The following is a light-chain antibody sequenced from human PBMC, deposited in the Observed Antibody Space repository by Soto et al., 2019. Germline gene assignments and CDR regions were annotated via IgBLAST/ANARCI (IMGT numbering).Light chain of an antibody. J-gene: IGKJ1*01. CDR1: QSISSE. CDR2: AAS. CDR3: LQYNGYYRT. V-gene: IGKV1-5*03. Sequence: MQMSSSPSTLYASVGGRVPITCRASQSISSELAWYQQKPGKAPNLLIYAASTLERGVTSRFSGSGSGTTFTLTISSLQSDDFATYYCLQYNGYYRTLGQGTKVDIK.